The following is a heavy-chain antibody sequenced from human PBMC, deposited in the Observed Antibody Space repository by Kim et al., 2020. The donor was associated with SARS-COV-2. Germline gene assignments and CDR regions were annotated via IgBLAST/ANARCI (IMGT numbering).Heavy chain of an antibody. V-gene: IGHV3-11*01. J-gene: IGHJ4*02. CDR3: ARGSSSFFY. Sequence: TQNYADSVKARFTIARDNAKHSLYLQMNSLRAEDTAVYYCARGSSSFFYWGQGTLVTVSS. CDR2: TQ. D-gene: IGHD6-13*01.